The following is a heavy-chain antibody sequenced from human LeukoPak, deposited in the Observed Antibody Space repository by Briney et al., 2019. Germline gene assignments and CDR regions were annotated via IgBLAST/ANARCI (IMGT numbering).Heavy chain of an antibody. CDR1: GXSISSYY. D-gene: IGHD6-19*01. V-gene: IGHV4-59*01. CDR3: ARSEFGSSGWSSFDY. CDR2: IYYSGST. Sequence: PSETLSLTCIVSGXSISSYYWSWIRQPPGKGLEWIGYIYYSGSTNYNPSLKSRVTIAVDTSKNQFSLKLSSVTAADTAVYYCARSEFGSSGWSSFDYWGQGTLVTVSS. J-gene: IGHJ4*02.